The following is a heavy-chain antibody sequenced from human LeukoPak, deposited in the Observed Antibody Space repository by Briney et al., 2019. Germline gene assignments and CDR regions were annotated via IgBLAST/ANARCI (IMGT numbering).Heavy chain of an antibody. CDR2: IKEDGSEK. Sequence: GGSLRLSCAASGFTFSTYWMSWVRQAPGKGLEWVANIKEDGSEKYYVDSVKGRFTISRDNAKNSLYLQMNSLRAEVTSVYYCARGGFRYFAHWGQGTLVTVSS. V-gene: IGHV3-7*04. CDR3: ARGGFRYFAH. J-gene: IGHJ5*02. D-gene: IGHD3-16*02. CDR1: GFTFSTYW.